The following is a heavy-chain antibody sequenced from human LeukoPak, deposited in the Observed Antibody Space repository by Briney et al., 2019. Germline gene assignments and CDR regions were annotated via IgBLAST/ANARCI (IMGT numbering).Heavy chain of an antibody. CDR2: IYYSGST. V-gene: IGHV4-59*08. CDR1: GGSISSYY. CDR3: ARHGSGSSNDY. Sequence: PSETLSLTCTVSGGSISSYYWSWIRQPPGKGLEWSGYIYYSGSTNYNPSLKSRVTISVDTSKNQFSLKLSSVTAADTAVYYCARHGSGSSNDYWGQGTLVTVSS. J-gene: IGHJ4*02. D-gene: IGHD3-10*01.